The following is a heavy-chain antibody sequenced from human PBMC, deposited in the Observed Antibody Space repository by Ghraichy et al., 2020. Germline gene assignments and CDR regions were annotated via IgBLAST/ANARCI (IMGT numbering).Heavy chain of an antibody. D-gene: IGHD3-10*01. CDR3: AGRITMVRGVDY. J-gene: IGHJ4*02. Sequence: GESLNISCAASGFTFSSYAMSWVRQAPGKGLEWVSAISGSGGSTYYADSVKGRFTISRDNSKNTLYLQMNSLRAEDTAVYYCAGRITMVRGVDYWGQGTLVTVSS. CDR1: GFTFSSYA. CDR2: ISGSGGST. V-gene: IGHV3-23*01.